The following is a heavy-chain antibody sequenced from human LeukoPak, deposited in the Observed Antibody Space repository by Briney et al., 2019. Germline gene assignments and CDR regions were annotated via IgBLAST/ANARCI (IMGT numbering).Heavy chain of an antibody. D-gene: IGHD2-21*02. Sequence: GESLKTSCKGSGYSFTSYWIGWVRQMPGKGLEWMGIIYPGDSDTRYSPSFQGQVTISADKSISTAYLQWSSLKASDTAMYYCARHGFGDSYYYYYMDVWGKGTTVTVSS. CDR2: IYPGDSDT. CDR1: GYSFTSYW. CDR3: ARHGFGDSYYYYYMDV. V-gene: IGHV5-51*01. J-gene: IGHJ6*03.